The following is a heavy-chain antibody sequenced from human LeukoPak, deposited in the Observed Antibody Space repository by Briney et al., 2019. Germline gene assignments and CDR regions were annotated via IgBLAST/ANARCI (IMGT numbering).Heavy chain of an antibody. V-gene: IGHV4-4*02. CDR2: IYHSGST. D-gene: IGHD2-2*02. Sequence: SGTLSLTCAVSGGSISSSNWWSWVRQPPGKGLEWIGEIYHSGSTNYNPSLKSRVTISVDKSKNQFSLKLSSVTAADTAVYYCARSYCSSTSCYSNPYYFDYWGQGTLVTVSS. J-gene: IGHJ4*02. CDR3: ARSYCSSTSCYSNPYYFDY. CDR1: GGSISSSNW.